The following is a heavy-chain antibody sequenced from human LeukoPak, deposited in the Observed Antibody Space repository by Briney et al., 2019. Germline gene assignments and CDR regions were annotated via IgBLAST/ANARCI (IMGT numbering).Heavy chain of an antibody. V-gene: IGHV3-23*01. CDR3: AKDGRGSSWGNDFDY. J-gene: IGHJ4*02. D-gene: IGHD6-13*01. Sequence: GGSLRLSRAASVFTFSSYPMSWVRQAPGKGLECVSTISASGGITYHPDSVKGRCTISRDNYKETMYLQMNSMSAEDTAVYYCAKDGRGSSWGNDFDYWGQGTLVTVSS. CDR2: ISASGGIT. CDR1: VFTFSSYP.